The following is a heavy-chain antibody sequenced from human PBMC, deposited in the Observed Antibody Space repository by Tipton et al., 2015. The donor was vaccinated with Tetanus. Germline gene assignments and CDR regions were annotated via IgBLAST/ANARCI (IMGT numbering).Heavy chain of an antibody. J-gene: IGHJ5*02. CDR1: GGSISSGGYF. D-gene: IGHD3-16*01. CDR2: IYYSGST. V-gene: IGHV4-31*03. Sequence: TLSLTCTVSGGSISSGGYFWNWIRQRPGKGPEWIGYIYYSGSTYYNPSLKSRVSMSVDTSKNQFSLNLSSVTAADTAMYYCARDQGGGRVARLNWFDPWGPGTLVTVSS. CDR3: ARDQGGGRVARLNWFDP.